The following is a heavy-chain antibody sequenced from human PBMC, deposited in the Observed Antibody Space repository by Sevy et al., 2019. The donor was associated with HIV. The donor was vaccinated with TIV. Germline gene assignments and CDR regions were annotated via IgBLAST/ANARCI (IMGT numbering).Heavy chain of an antibody. J-gene: IGHJ4*02. CDR1: GFTFSSYS. CDR3: ARLSGYSSSWSYFDY. D-gene: IGHD6-13*01. V-gene: IGHV3-48*01. CDR2: ISSSSSTI. Sequence: GGSLRLSCAASGFTFSSYSMNWDRQAPGKGLEWVSYISSSSSTIYYAYSVKGRFTISRDNAKNSLYLQMNSLRAEDTAVYYCARLSGYSSSWSYFDYWGQGTLVTVSS.